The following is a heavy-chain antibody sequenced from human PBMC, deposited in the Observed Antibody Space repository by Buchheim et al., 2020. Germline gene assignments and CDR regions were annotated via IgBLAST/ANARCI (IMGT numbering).Heavy chain of an antibody. CDR3: ARISSIATRRLDS. CDR2: IFYSGST. D-gene: IGHD6-6*01. CDR1: GGPMNPYY. Sequence: QVQLQESGPGLVKPSETLSLTCTVSGGPMNPYYWNWIRQSPGKGLEWIGYIFYSGSTDYNPSLESRVTISVDTSKNQFSLHLTSVAAADTAVYYGARISSIATRRLDSWGQGIL. V-gene: IGHV4-59*08. J-gene: IGHJ4*02.